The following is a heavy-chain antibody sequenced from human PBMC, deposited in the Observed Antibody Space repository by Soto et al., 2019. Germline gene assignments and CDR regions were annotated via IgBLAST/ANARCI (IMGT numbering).Heavy chain of an antibody. D-gene: IGHD3-3*01. CDR3: ATSGLLESSLLSGHYYGMDV. CDR1: GGSISSGGYY. CDR2: IYYSGST. Sequence: QVQLQESGPGLVKPSQTLSLTCTVSGGSISSGGYYWSWIRQHPGKGLEWIGYIYYSGSTYYNPSLRSRVTRSVDTSKNQFSLKLSSVTAADTAVYYCATSGLLESSLLSGHYYGMDVWGQGTTVTVSS. V-gene: IGHV4-31*03. J-gene: IGHJ6*02.